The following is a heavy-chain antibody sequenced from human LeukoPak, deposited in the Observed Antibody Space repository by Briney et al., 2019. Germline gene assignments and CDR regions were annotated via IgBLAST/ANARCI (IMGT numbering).Heavy chain of an antibody. CDR1: GFTFSSYA. Sequence: GGSLRLSCAASGFTFSSYAMSWVRQAPGKGLEWVSAISGGGSTYYSDSVKGGFTISRDNSKNTLYLQMNSLRAEGTAVYYCAKDIVVVPAAIYSSSWYDYWGQGTLVTVSS. J-gene: IGHJ4*02. CDR2: ISGGGST. V-gene: IGHV3-23*01. D-gene: IGHD2-2*01. CDR3: AKDIVVVPAAIYSSSWYDY.